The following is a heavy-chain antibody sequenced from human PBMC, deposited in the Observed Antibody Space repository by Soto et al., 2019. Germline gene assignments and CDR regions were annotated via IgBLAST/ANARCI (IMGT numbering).Heavy chain of an antibody. CDR1: GYSFTSYW. CDR3: ARTPDTSMVMNH. J-gene: IGHJ5*02. D-gene: IGHD5-18*01. CDR2: IYPSDSYT. V-gene: IGHV5-10-1*01. Sequence: PGESLKISCKDSGYSFTSYWIGWVRQMPRKGLEWMGRIYPSDSYTNYSPSFQGHVTLSADKSISTAYLQWSTLKASDTAMYYCARTPDTSMVMNHWGQGTLVTVSS.